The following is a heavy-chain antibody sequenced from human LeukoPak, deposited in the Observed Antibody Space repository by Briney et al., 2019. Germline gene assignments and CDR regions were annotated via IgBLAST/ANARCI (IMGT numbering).Heavy chain of an antibody. J-gene: IGHJ3*02. CDR3: AREAYYDSSGISFDI. V-gene: IGHV1-8*01. CDR2: MNPNSGNT. D-gene: IGHD3-22*01. CDR1: GYTFTSHD. Sequence: ASVKVSCKASGYTFTSHDINWVRQATGQGLEWMGWMNPNSGNTGYAQKFQGRVTMTRNTSISTAYMELSSLRSEDTAVYYCAREAYYDSSGISFDIWGQGTMVTVSS.